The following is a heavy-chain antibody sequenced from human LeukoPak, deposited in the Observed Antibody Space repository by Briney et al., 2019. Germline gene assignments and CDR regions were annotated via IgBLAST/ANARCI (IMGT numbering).Heavy chain of an antibody. CDR2: ISTGGSTI. D-gene: IGHD4-17*01. J-gene: IGHJ6*02. CDR3: ARARAYGDYGYGVDV. Sequence: GRSLRLSCAASGFTFSSYEMSWVRQAPGRGLDWLSYISTGGSTIYYADSVKGRFTISRDNGKNSLYLQMNSLRAEDTAVYFCARARAYGDYGYGVDVWGQGTTVTVSS. V-gene: IGHV3-48*03. CDR1: GFTFSSYE.